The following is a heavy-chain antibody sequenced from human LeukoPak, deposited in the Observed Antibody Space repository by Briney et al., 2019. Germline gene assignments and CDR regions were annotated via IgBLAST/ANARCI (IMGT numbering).Heavy chain of an antibody. CDR2: IIPIFGTA. CDR1: VGTFSSYA. Sequence: SVKVSCKASVGTFSSYAIRWVRQAPGQGLEWMGGIIPIFGTASYAQKFQGRVTITADESTSTAYMELSSLRSEDTAVYYCARDGYYYDSSGYYFDYWGQGTLVTVSS. CDR3: ARDGYYYDSSGYYFDY. J-gene: IGHJ4*02. V-gene: IGHV1-69*01. D-gene: IGHD3-22*01.